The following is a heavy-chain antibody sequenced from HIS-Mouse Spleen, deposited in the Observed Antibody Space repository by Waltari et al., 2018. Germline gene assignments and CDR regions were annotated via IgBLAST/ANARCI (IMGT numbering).Heavy chain of an antibody. D-gene: IGHD6-13*01. CDR3: ARAWRGIAAAGRPFDY. CDR1: GGSFSGYY. V-gene: IGHV4-34*01. CDR2: INHSGST. J-gene: IGHJ4*02. Sequence: QVQLQQWGAGLLKPSETLSLTCAVYGGSFSGYYWSWIRPPPGKGLEWIGEINHSGSTNYNPSLKSRVTISVDTSKNQFSLKLSSVTAADTAVYYCARAWRGIAAAGRPFDYWGQGTLVTVSS.